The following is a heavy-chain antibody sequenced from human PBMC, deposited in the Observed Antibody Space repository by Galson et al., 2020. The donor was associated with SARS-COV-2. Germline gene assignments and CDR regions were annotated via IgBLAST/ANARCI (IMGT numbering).Heavy chain of an antibody. CDR3: VRHVTDGSWFDS. Sequence: PGKGLEWIGSIFYTGVVSYNPSLKSRVTISVDTSKNQFPLEVRSVTAADTAVYYCVRHVTDGSWFDSWGRGTLVTVSS. V-gene: IGHV4-39*01. J-gene: IGHJ5*01. CDR2: IFYTGVV.